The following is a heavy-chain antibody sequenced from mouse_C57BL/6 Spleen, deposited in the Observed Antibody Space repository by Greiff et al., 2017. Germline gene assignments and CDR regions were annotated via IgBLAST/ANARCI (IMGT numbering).Heavy chain of an antibody. J-gene: IGHJ1*03. CDR2: IYPGDGDT. Sequence: QVQLQQSGPELVKPGASVKISCKASGYAFSSSWMNWVKQRPGKGLEWIGRIYPGDGDTNYNGKFKGKATLTADKSSSTAYMQLSSLTSEDSAVYVCASLHHDPTTGYFDVWGTGTTVTVSS. CDR3: ASLHHDPTTGYFDV. CDR1: GYAFSSSW. V-gene: IGHV1-82*01. D-gene: IGHD2-12*01.